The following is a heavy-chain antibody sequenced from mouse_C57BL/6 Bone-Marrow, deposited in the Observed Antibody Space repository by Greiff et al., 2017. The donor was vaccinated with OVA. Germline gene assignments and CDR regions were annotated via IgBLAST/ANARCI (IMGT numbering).Heavy chain of an antibody. J-gene: IGHJ3*01. Sequence: QVHVKQSGPGLVQPSQSLSITCTVSGFSLTSYGVHWVRQSPGKGLEWLGVIWSGGSTDYNAAFISRLSISKDNSKSQVFFKMNSLQADDTAIYYCAIYDYDRAYWGQGTLVTVSA. D-gene: IGHD2-4*01. CDR1: GFSLTSYG. V-gene: IGHV2-2*01. CDR2: IWSGGST. CDR3: AIYDYDRAY.